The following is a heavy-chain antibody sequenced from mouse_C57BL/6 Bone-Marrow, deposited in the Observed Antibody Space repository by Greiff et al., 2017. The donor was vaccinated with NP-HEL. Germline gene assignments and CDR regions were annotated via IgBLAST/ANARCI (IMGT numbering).Heavy chain of an antibody. CDR3: AKITTVAMDC. V-gene: IGHV1-78*01. CDR1: GYTFTDYS. CDR2: IYPSDGCT. D-gene: IGHD1-1*01. J-gene: IGHJ4*01. Sequence: QVQLQQSDAELVNPGASVKISCKVSGYTFTDYSIHWMKQRPEQGLEWIGYIYPSDGCTKYNEKFKGKATLTADTSSSTAYMQLNSLTSEDSAVYFCAKITTVAMDCWGQGTSVTVST.